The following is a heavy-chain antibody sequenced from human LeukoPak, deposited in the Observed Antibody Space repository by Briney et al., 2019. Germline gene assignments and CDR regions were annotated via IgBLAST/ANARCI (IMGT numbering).Heavy chain of an antibody. Sequence: GGSLRLSCAASGFGFSSYAMSWVREAPGKGLRWVSRIRENRYTTNYADSGKGRFTIPRDNAKNTVYLQMNSLRVDHTAVYYCARDIVLASGSCLDWGQPTLVTVPS. CDR3: ARDIVLASGSCLD. J-gene: IGHJ4*02. CDR1: GFGFSSYA. D-gene: IGHD3-10*01. CDR2: IRENRYTT. V-gene: IGHV3-23*01.